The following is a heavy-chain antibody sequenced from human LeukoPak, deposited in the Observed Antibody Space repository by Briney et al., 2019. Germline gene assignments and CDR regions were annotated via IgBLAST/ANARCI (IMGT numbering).Heavy chain of an antibody. V-gene: IGHV3-30*18. D-gene: IGHD5-18*01. CDR3: AKSGYSYGYEYYFDY. CDR2: ISYDGSNK. J-gene: IGHJ4*02. Sequence: GRSLRLSCAASGFTFSSYGMHWVRQAPGKGLEWVAVISYDGSNKYYADSVKGRFTISRDNSKNTLYLQMNSLRADDTAVYYCAKSGYSYGYEYYFDYWGQGTLVTVSS. CDR1: GFTFSSYG.